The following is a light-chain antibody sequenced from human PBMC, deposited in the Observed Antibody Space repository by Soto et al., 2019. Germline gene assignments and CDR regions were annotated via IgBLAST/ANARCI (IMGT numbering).Light chain of an antibody. CDR2: AAS. CDR3: QQYNSWT. CDR1: QGIASY. Sequence: IQLTQSPASLSGSVGDRVTITCRASQGIASYLAWYQQQPGKAPKLLISAASTLQSGVPSRFSGSGSVSDLTLTISSLQPDDFATYYCQQYNSWTFGQGTKVHIK. J-gene: IGKJ1*01. V-gene: IGKV1-9*01.